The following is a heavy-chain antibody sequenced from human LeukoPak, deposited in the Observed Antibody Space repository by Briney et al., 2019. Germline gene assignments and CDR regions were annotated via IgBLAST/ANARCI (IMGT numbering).Heavy chain of an antibody. CDR3: ASGVYQIDY. V-gene: IGHV3-7*03. CDR1: GFTFNRCW. CDR2: MNQDGREI. Sequence: GGSLRLSCVVSGFTFNRCWMNWVRQAPGKGLEWVANMNQDGREIYYVDSVKGRFTISRDNARNSLYLQMDSLRVEDTAVYYCASGVYQIDYWGQGTLVHVSS. J-gene: IGHJ4*02. D-gene: IGHD3-3*01.